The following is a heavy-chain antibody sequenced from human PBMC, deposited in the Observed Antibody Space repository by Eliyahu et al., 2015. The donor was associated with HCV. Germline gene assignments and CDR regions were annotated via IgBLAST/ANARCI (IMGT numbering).Heavy chain of an antibody. CDR2: IFYTGSS. CDR3: ARGPRNFDFSSGNSPEPPDY. CDR1: GGSIHTYS. V-gene: IGHV4-59*08. D-gene: IGHD3-3*01. Sequence: QVQLQESGPGLVKPSGTLSLTCNVSGGSIHTYSWTWIRQPPGKGLEWIGYIFYTGSSKYSPSLKSRVTMSVDRSKNQFSLKLYSVTAADTAVYFCARGPRNFDFSSGNSPEPPDYWGQGTLVTVSS. J-gene: IGHJ4*02.